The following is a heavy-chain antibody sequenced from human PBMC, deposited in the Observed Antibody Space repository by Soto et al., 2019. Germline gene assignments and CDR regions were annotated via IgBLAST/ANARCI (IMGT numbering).Heavy chain of an antibody. Sequence: QVRLVEYGGGLVKPGGSLRLSCVASGFTFTEYYMSRIRQAPGRGLEWVLYTGDNGDTTDYAKSVKGRFTISRDNPKSSLFLQRHSLRPEDTAVYYCATGHLDYWGQGTLVTVSS. V-gene: IGHV3-11*01. CDR2: TGDNGDTT. CDR1: GFTFTEYY. J-gene: IGHJ4*02. CDR3: ATGHLDY.